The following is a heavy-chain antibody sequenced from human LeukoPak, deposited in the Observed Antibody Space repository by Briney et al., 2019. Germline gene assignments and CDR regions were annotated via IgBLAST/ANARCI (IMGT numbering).Heavy chain of an antibody. D-gene: IGHD6-19*01. CDR1: GFTFSNYW. V-gene: IGHV3-7*01. Sequence: GGSLRLSCEGSGFTFSNYWMGWVRQAPGKGLQWVANIKTDGSEKYYVDSVKGRFTISRDNAMNSLYLQMNSLRAEDTAVYYCAKGDAAGSSGWFDYWGQGTLVTVSS. J-gene: IGHJ5*01. CDR3: AKGDAAGSSGWFDY. CDR2: IKTDGSEK.